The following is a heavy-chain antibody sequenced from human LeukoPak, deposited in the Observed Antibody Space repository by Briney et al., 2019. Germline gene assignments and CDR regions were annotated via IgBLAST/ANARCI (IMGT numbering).Heavy chain of an antibody. D-gene: IGHD3-10*01. V-gene: IGHV4-39*01. CDR1: GGSITNYY. Sequence: SETLSLTCTVSGGSITNYYWGWIRQPPGKGLEWIGSIYYSGSTYYNPSLKSRVTISVDTSKNQFSLKLSSVTAADTAVYYCARTTYYYGSGSRTPKKYYFDYWGQGTLVTVSS. CDR3: ARTTYYYGSGSRTPKKYYFDY. CDR2: IYYSGST. J-gene: IGHJ4*02.